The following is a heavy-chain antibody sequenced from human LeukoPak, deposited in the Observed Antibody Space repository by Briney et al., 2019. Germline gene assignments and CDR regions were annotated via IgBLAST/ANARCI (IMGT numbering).Heavy chain of an antibody. Sequence: ASVKVSCKASGYTFTSYGISWVRQATGQGLEWMGWMNPNSGNTGYAQKFQGRVTMTRNTSISTAYMELSSLRSEDTAVYYCARPSTSDAFDIWGQGTMVTVSS. V-gene: IGHV1-8*02. J-gene: IGHJ3*02. CDR2: MNPNSGNT. CDR3: ARPSTSDAFDI. CDR1: GYTFTSYG.